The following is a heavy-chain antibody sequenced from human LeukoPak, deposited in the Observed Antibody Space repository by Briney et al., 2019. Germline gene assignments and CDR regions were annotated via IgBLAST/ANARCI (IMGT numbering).Heavy chain of an antibody. D-gene: IGHD5-12*01. V-gene: IGHV4-59*01. J-gene: IGHJ4*02. Sequence: PSETLSLTCTVSGGSISTYYWSWIREPPGKGLEWIGYIYHSGSTNYNPSLKSRVTISVDTSQNQFSLNLSSVTAADTAIYYCARDGYSGSDALWGQGTLVTVSS. CDR3: ARDGYSGSDAL. CDR1: GGSISTYY. CDR2: IYHSGST.